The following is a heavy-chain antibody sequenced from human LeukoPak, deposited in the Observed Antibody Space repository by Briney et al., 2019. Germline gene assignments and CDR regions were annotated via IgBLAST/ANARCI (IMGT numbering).Heavy chain of an antibody. V-gene: IGHV1-69*13. CDR3: ARGIVVPAAMRYDYYYYGMDV. D-gene: IGHD2-2*01. CDR1: GGTFSSYA. J-gene: IGHJ6*04. Sequence: SVNVSCKASGGTFSSYAISWVRQAPGQGLEWMGGIIPIFGTANYAQKFQGRVTITADESTRTADMELSSLRSEDTAVYYCARGIVVPAAMRYDYYYYGMDVWGKGTTVTVSS. CDR2: IIPIFGTA.